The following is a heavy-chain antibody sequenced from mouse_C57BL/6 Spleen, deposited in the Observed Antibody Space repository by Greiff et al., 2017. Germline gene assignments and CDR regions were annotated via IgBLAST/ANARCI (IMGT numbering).Heavy chain of an antibody. CDR3: AKSATVVVDY. D-gene: IGHD1-1*01. J-gene: IGHJ2*01. Sequence: QVQLQQSGAELVRPGTSVKVSCKASGYAFTNYLIEWVKQRPGQGLEWIGVIDPGSGGTNYNEKLQGKATLTADKSSSTAYMQLSSLTSEDSAVYFCAKSATVVVDYWGQGTTLTVSS. V-gene: IGHV1-54*01. CDR2: IDPGSGGT. CDR1: GYAFTNYL.